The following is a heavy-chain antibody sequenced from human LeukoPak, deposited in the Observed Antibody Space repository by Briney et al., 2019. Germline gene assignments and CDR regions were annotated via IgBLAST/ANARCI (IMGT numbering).Heavy chain of an antibody. J-gene: IGHJ6*03. CDR3: ARTKGSGWYPYYYYYMDV. Sequence: GGSLRLSCAASGFSFSNYNMNWVRQAPGKGLEWVSYISSSGSTIYYADSVKGRFTISRDNAKNSLYLQMNSLRAEDTAVYYCARTKGSGWYPYYYYYMDVWGKGTTVTISS. CDR2: ISSSGSTI. D-gene: IGHD6-19*01. V-gene: IGHV3-48*04. CDR1: GFSFSNYN.